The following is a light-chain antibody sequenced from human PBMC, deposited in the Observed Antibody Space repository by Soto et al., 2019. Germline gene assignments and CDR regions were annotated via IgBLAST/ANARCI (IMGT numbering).Light chain of an antibody. V-gene: IGKV3-11*01. J-gene: IGKJ5*01. CDR3: QQRHMWPIT. CDR2: DAY. Sequence: EVVLTQSPFTLSLSPGERATLSCRASQSFRGLLAWYQQKPGQAPGLLIYDAYNRATGIPPRFSGSGSGTDFTLTISSLEPEDSAVYYCQQRHMWPITFGQGTRLEIK. CDR1: QSFRGL.